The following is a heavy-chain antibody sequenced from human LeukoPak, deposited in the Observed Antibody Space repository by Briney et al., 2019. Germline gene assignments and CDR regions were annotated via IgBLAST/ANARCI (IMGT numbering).Heavy chain of an antibody. CDR2: ISSSSSYI. V-gene: IGHV3-21*01. CDR3: ARDPTIVGAT. J-gene: IGHJ5*02. D-gene: IGHD1-26*01. CDR1: GFTFRSNS. Sequence: GGSLRLSCAASGFTFRSNSMNWVRQAPGKGLEWVSSISSSSSYIYYADSVKGRFTISRDNAKNSLYLQMNSLRAEDTAVYYCARDPTIVGATWGQGTLVTVSS.